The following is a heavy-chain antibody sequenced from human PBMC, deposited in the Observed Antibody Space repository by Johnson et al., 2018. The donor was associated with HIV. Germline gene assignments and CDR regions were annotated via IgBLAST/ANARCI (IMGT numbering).Heavy chain of an antibody. CDR3: AKDIGDGYKRWGAFDI. D-gene: IGHD5-24*01. V-gene: IGHV3-15*01. CDR2: IKSKTDGGAT. CDR1: GFTFTNAW. J-gene: IGHJ3*02. Sequence: VQLVESGGGVVQPGRSLRLSCAASGFTFTNAWMTWVRQAPGKGLEWGGRIKSKTDGGATDYAAPVKGRFTISRDNSKNTLYLQMNSLRAEDTAVYYCAKDIGDGYKRWGAFDIWGQGTMVTVSA.